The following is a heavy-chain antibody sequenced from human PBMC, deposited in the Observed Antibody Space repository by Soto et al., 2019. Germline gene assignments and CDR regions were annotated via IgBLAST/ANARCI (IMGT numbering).Heavy chain of an antibody. CDR3: ARDIRVLDYYDSSGGFDY. V-gene: IGHV3-30-3*01. D-gene: IGHD3-22*01. J-gene: IGHJ4*02. CDR2: ISYDGSNK. Sequence: VRLSCAASGFTFSSYAMHWVRQAPGKGLERVAVISYDGSNKYYADSVKGRFTISRDNSKNTLYLQMNSLRAEDTAVYYCARDIRVLDYYDSSGGFDYWGQGTLVTVSS. CDR1: GFTFSSYA.